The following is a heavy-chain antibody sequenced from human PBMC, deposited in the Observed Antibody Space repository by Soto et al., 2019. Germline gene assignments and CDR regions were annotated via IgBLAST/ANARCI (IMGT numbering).Heavy chain of an antibody. CDR3: AREAYSSSWYRDY. J-gene: IGHJ4*02. CDR2: INHSGST. Sequence: QVQLQQWGAGLLKPSETLSLTCAVYGGSFSGFYWSWIRQPPGKGLEWVGEINHSGSTKYNPSLKSRVTIAVDPSKHQCSLQLSSVTAADTAVYYCAREAYSSSWYRDYWGQGTLVTVSS. V-gene: IGHV4-34*01. CDR1: GGSFSGFY. D-gene: IGHD6-13*01.